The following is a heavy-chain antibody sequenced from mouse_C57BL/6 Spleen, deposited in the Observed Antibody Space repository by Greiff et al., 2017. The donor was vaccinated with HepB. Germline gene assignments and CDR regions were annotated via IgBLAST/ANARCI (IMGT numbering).Heavy chain of an antibody. J-gene: IGHJ2*01. Sequence: QVQLQQPGAELVKPGASVKMSCKASGYTFTSYWITWVKQRPGQGLEWIGDIYPGSGSTNYNEKFKSKATLTVDTSSSTAYMQLSSLTSEDSAVYYCARRDGYYETDGYWGQGTTLTVSS. V-gene: IGHV1-55*01. CDR3: ARRDGYYETDGY. CDR2: IYPGSGST. CDR1: GYTFTSYW. D-gene: IGHD2-3*01.